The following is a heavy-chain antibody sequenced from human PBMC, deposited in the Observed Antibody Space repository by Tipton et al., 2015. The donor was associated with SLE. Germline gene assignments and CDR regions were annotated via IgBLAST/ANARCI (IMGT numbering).Heavy chain of an antibody. J-gene: IGHJ5*02. CDR2: IYTSGST. D-gene: IGHD3-22*01. Sequence: TLSLTCTVSGGSISSGSYYWSWIRQPAGKGLEWIGHIYTSGSTNYNPSLKSRVTISVDTSKNQFSLKLSSVTAADTAVYYCASPDSSGSNWFDPWGQGTLVTVSS. V-gene: IGHV4-61*09. CDR1: GGSISSGSYY. CDR3: ASPDSSGSNWFDP.